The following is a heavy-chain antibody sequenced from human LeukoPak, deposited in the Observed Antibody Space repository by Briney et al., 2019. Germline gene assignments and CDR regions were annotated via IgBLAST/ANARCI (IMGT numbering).Heavy chain of an antibody. CDR1: GGAPSSYY. Sequence: SETLSLTCTVSGGAPSSYYSSWVRQPPREGLEWIGYIYYSGNTNYNPSLKSRVTMTIDTSKSQFALKLNSVTAADTAIYYCARIQHETIFFDYWGQGILVTVSS. CDR2: IYYSGNT. V-gene: IGHV4-59*01. J-gene: IGHJ4*02. CDR3: ARIQHETIFFDY.